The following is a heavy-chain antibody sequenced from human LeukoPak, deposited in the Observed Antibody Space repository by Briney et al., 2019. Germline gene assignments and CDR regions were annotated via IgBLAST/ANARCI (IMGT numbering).Heavy chain of an antibody. CDR2: IYYSGST. CDR1: GGSISSYY. CDR3: ARLRGSTYYYGMDV. V-gene: IGHV4-59*08. Sequence: SETLSLTCTVFGGSISSYYWSWIRQPPGKGLEWIGYIYYSGSTNYNPSLKSRVTISVDTSKNQFSLKLSSVTAADTAVYYCARLRGSTYYYGMDVWGQGTTVTVSS. J-gene: IGHJ6*02.